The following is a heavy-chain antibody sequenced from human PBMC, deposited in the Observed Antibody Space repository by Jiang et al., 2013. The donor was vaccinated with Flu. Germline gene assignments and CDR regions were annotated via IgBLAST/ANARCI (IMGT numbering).Heavy chain of an antibody. D-gene: IGHD1-14*01. CDR1: GFSLSTYGVG. J-gene: IGHJ6*02. CDR3: AHRYLRKHRRYYGMDV. CDR2: IYWDDDE. Sequence: TLTCTFSGFSLSTYGVGVGWIRQPPGKALEWLALIYWDDDERYSPSLKSRLTITKDTSKNQVVLTMTNMDPVDTATYYCAHRYLRKHRRYYGMDVWGQGTTVTVSS. V-gene: IGHV2-5*02.